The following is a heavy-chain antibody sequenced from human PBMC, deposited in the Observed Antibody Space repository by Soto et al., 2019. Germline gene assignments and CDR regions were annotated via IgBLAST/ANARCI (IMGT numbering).Heavy chain of an antibody. Sequence: SVSFACKASGYTFTSYGISWVRQAPGQGIEWMGWISAYNGNTNYAQKLQGRVTMTTDTSTSTAYMELRSLRSDDTAVYYCARDNQGGYVGAFDIWGQGTMVTVSS. V-gene: IGHV1-18*01. J-gene: IGHJ3*02. CDR2: ISAYNGNT. D-gene: IGHD6-25*01. CDR1: GYTFTSYG. CDR3: ARDNQGGYVGAFDI.